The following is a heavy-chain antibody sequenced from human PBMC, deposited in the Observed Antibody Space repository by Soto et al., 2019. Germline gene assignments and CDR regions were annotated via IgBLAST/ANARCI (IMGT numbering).Heavy chain of an antibody. CDR1: GVTFSSET. D-gene: IGHD3-10*01. V-gene: IGHV1-69*01. CDR2: IIPLFGTA. CDR3: ATELGENPASPFDA. Sequence: QVQLVQSGADVKKPGSSVKVSCQASGVTFSSETLGWVRQAPGQGLEWVGGIIPLFGTASYAQKFQGRVTXXXXXXXXXVYMELSSLRSDDTAVYFCATELGENPASPFDAWGQGTLVTVSS. J-gene: IGHJ4*02.